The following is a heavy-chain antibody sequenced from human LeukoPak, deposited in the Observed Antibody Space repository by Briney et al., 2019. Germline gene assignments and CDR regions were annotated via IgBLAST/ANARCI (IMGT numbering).Heavy chain of an antibody. CDR2: IYYSGST. D-gene: IGHD3/OR15-3a*01. Sequence: SETLSLTCTVSGGSISSSSYYRGWIRQPPGKGLEWIGSIYYSGSTYYNPSLKSRVTISVDTSKNQFSLNLSSVTAADTAVYYCARQEIGLRSFDPWGQGTLVTVSP. V-gene: IGHV4-39*01. CDR3: ARQEIGLRSFDP. J-gene: IGHJ5*02. CDR1: GGSISSSSYY.